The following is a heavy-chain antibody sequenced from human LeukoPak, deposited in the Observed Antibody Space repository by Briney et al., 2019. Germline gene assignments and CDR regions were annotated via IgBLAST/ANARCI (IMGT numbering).Heavy chain of an antibody. Sequence: SETLSLTCTVSGGSISSYYWSWIRQPPGKGLEWIGYIYYSGSTNYNPSLKSRVTISVDTSKNQFSLKLSSVTAADTAVYYCARHPHYYDSSGYLGGAFDIWGQGTMVTVSS. CDR1: GGSISSYY. CDR3: ARHPHYYDSSGYLGGAFDI. J-gene: IGHJ3*02. CDR2: IYYSGST. D-gene: IGHD3-22*01. V-gene: IGHV4-59*08.